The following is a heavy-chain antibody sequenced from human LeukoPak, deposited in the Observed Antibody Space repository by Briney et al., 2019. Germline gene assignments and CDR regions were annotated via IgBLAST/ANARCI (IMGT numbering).Heavy chain of an antibody. Sequence: QPGGSLRLSCAASGFTFSSYGMHWVRQAPGKGLEWVAVISYDGSNKYYADSVKGRFTISRDNSKNTLYLQMNSLRAEDTAEYYCAKDHPDSSGSNDAFDIWGQGTMVTVSS. V-gene: IGHV3-30*18. CDR1: GFTFSSYG. J-gene: IGHJ3*02. D-gene: IGHD3-22*01. CDR3: AKDHPDSSGSNDAFDI. CDR2: ISYDGSNK.